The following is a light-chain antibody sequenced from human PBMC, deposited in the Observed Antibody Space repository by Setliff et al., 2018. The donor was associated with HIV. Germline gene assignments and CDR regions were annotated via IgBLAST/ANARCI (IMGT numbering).Light chain of an antibody. CDR1: SRDIGGYKY. J-gene: IGLJ3*02. CDR3: GAYASSGTLSNWV. CDR2: EVS. V-gene: IGLV2-14*01. Sequence: QSVLARPASVSGSPGQSITLSCTGTSRDIGGYKYVSWYQHHPGKAPKLIIFEVSYRPSGVSSRFSGSKSGNTASLTISGLQAEDEADYYCGAYASSGTLSNWVFGAGTKVTVL.